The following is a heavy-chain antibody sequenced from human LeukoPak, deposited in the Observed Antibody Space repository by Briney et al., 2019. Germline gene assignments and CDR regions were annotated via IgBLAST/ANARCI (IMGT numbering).Heavy chain of an antibody. J-gene: IGHJ5*02. Sequence: PSETLSLTCAVYGGSFSGYYWSWIRQPPGKGLEWIGEINHSGSTNYNPSLKSRVTISVDTSKNQFSLKLSSVTAADTAVYYCARHFRKDFLTGHKRWFDPWGQGTLVTVSS. CDR3: ARHFRKDFLTGHKRWFDP. CDR1: GGSFSGYY. D-gene: IGHD3-9*01. CDR2: INHSGST. V-gene: IGHV4-34*01.